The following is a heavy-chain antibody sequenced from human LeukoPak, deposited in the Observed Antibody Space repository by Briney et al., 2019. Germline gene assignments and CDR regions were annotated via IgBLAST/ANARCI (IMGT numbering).Heavy chain of an antibody. D-gene: IGHD3-22*01. CDR3: ARYDSSGYSIEY. CDR2: TYFSGNI. J-gene: IGHJ4*02. V-gene: IGHV4-59*11. Sequence: SETLSLTCTVSGGAISSHYWSWIRQPPGKGLEWIGYTYFSGNINYNPSLKSRVTISVDTSKTYFSLKLSSVTAADTAVYYCARYDSSGYSIEYWGQGTQVTVAS. CDR1: GGAISSHY.